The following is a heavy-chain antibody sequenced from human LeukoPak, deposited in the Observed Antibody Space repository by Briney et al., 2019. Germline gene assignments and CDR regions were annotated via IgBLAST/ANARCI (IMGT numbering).Heavy chain of an antibody. CDR3: ATGGMAVFDLYYYGMDV. Sequence: GGSLRLSCAASGFPFRNAWMTWVRQAPGKGLEWVGRIKSNTDEGITDYAAPVTGRFTISRDDSQNTLYLDMNSLLIEDTGVYYCATGGMAVFDLYYYGMDVWGQGTTVTVSS. CDR1: GFPFRNAW. D-gene: IGHD3-9*01. V-gene: IGHV3-15*01. J-gene: IGHJ6*02. CDR2: IKSNTDEGIT.